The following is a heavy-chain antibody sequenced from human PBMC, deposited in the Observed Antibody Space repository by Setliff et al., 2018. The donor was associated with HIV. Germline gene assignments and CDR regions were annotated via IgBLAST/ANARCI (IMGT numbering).Heavy chain of an antibody. V-gene: IGHV1-18*01. Sequence: ASVKVSCKASGYTFTSYGVSWVRQAPGQGLEWVGWISTYNGNTNYAQKLQDRVTMTTDTSTNTAYMELKSLRSDDTAVYYCARGIQGFDPWGQGTLVTVSS. CDR2: ISTYNGNT. J-gene: IGHJ5*02. CDR3: ARGIQGFDP. CDR1: GYTFTSYG.